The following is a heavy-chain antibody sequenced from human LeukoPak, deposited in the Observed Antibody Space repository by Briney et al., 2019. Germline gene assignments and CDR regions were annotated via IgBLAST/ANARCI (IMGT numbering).Heavy chain of an antibody. V-gene: IGHV4-4*02. Sequence: SETLSLTCAVSGGSISSSNWWSWVRQPPGKGLEWIGEMYLSGTTHSNPSVKSRVTISIDKSKNQFFLNLSSVTAADTAVYYCAGLVGRYSSGLYYYYFDYWGQGTLVTVSS. CDR2: MYLSGTT. D-gene: IGHD3-22*01. CDR1: GGSISSSNW. CDR3: AGLVGRYSSGLYYYYFDY. J-gene: IGHJ4*02.